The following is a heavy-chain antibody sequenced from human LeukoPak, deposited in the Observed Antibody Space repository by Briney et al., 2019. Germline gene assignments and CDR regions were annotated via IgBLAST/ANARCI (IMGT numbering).Heavy chain of an antibody. V-gene: IGHV3-23*01. D-gene: IGHD3-22*01. CDR1: GFTFSSYG. CDR3: AKPPVTSCTVPYYYPCDP. CDR2: ISGSGGST. Sequence: GGSLRLSCAASGFTFSSYGMSWVRQAPGKGLEWVSAISGSGGSTYYADSVKGRFTISRDNSKNTLYLQMNSLRAEDTAVYYCAKPPVTSCTVPYYYPCDPWGQGTLVTVSS. J-gene: IGHJ5*02.